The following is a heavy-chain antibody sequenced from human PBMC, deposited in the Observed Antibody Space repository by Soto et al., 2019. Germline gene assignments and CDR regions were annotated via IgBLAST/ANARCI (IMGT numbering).Heavy chain of an antibody. V-gene: IGHV4-59*01. CDR1: GGSISSYY. CDR2: IYYSGST. D-gene: IGHD3-3*01. J-gene: IGHJ6*02. Sequence: SESLSLTCTVSGGSISSYYWSWIRQPPGKGLEWIGYIYYSGSTNYNPSLKSRVTISVDTSKNQFSLKLSSVTAADTAVYYCARVTYYDFWSGYYDGMDVWGQGTTVTVSS. CDR3: ARVTYYDFWSGYYDGMDV.